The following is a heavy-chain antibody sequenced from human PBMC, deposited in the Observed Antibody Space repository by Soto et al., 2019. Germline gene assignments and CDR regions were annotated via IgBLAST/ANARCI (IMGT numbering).Heavy chain of an antibody. Sequence: ASVKVSCKASGYTFTSYGISCVRQAPGQGLEWMGWISAYNGNTNYAQKLQGRVTMTTDTSTSTAYMELRSLRSDDTAVYYCARSRDNWNYEGYYYYYGMDVWGQGTTVTVSS. CDR3: ARSRDNWNYEGYYYYYGMDV. J-gene: IGHJ6*02. CDR1: GYTFTSYG. V-gene: IGHV1-18*01. CDR2: ISAYNGNT. D-gene: IGHD1-7*01.